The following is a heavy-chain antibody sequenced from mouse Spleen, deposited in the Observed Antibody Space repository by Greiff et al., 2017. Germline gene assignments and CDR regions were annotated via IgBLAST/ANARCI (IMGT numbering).Heavy chain of an antibody. CDR3: ARGSAGRDFDY. Sequence: SGYSFTDYNMNWVKQSNGKSLEWIGVINPNYGTTSYNQKFKGKATLTVDQSSSTAYMQLNSLTSEDSAVYYCARGSAGRDFDYWGQGTTLTVSS. V-gene: IGHV1-39*01. D-gene: IGHD4-1*01. CDR2: INPNYGTT. J-gene: IGHJ2*01. CDR1: GYSFTDYN.